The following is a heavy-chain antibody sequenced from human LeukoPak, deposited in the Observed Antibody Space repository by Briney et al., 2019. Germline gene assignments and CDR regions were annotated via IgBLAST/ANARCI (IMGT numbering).Heavy chain of an antibody. J-gene: IGHJ4*02. CDR1: GYTFTSYD. Sequence: ASVKVSCKASGYTFTSYDINWVRQATGQGLEWMGWMNPNSGNTGYAQKFQGRVTMTRNTSISTAYMELSSLRSEDTAVYYCARGRAWRRYCSSTSCYNFDYWGQGTLVTVSS. D-gene: IGHD2-2*02. CDR3: ARGRAWRRYCSSTSCYNFDY. V-gene: IGHV1-8*01. CDR2: MNPNSGNT.